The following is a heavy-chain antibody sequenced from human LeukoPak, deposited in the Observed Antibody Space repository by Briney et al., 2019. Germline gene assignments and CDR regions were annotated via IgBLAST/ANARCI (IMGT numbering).Heavy chain of an antibody. J-gene: IGHJ6*03. D-gene: IGHD3-16*02. Sequence: PSETLSLTCTVSGGSIGTYYWSWVRQSPGKGLEWIGYNYVTGSTRYNPYLQSRVTIAVDTSRNQFFLKMRSVTAADTAVYYCARHIGGGIEDMDVWGVGTTVTVSS. CDR2: NYVTGST. CDR1: GGSIGTYY. CDR3: ARHIGGGIEDMDV. V-gene: IGHV4-59*08.